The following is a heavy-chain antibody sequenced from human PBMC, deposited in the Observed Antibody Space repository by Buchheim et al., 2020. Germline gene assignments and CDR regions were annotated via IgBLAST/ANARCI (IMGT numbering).Heavy chain of an antibody. V-gene: IGHV3-30*18. J-gene: IGHJ6*02. D-gene: IGHD6-13*01. CDR3: AKTVAAAGPYGMDV. CDR2: ISYDGSNK. Sequence: QVQLVESGGGVVQPGRSLRLSCAASGFTFSSHGMHWVRQAPGKGLEWVAVISYDGSNKYYADSVKGRFTISRDNSKNTLYLQMDSLRAEDTAVYYCAKTVAAAGPYGMDVWGQGTT. CDR1: GFTFSSHG.